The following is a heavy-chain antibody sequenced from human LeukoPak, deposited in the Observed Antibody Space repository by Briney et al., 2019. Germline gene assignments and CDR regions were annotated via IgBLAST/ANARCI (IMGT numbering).Heavy chain of an antibody. J-gene: IGHJ4*02. D-gene: IGHD3-10*01. CDR1: GYMFSRYF. V-gene: IGHV1-46*01. Sequence: ASVKVSCKASGYMFSRYFIHWVRRAPGQGLEYVGVINPTADQTNYAQKFQGRVTVTRDMSTNTVYMELSGLRSEDTAVYYCARDLYGSGNAGDYWGQGTLVTVSS. CDR3: ARDLYGSGNAGDY. CDR2: INPTADQT.